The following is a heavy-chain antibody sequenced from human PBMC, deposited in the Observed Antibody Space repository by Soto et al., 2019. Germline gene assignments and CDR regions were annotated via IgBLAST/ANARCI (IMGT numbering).Heavy chain of an antibody. Sequence: SQTLSLTCAISGDSVSSNSAAWNWIRQSPSRGLEWLGRTYYRSRWYNDYAVSVKSRITVNPDTSKNQFSLHLNSVTPEDTAVYYCARVSARLQYNYYYYYMDVWGKGTTVTVSS. V-gene: IGHV6-1*01. CDR3: ARVSARLQYNYYYYYMDV. CDR2: TYYRSRWYN. D-gene: IGHD4-4*01. CDR1: GDSVSSNSAA. J-gene: IGHJ6*03.